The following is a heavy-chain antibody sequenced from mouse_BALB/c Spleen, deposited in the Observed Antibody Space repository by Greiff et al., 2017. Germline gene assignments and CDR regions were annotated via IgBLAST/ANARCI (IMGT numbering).Heavy chain of an antibody. CDR3: ARRGFYAMDY. CDR2: IDPANGNT. V-gene: IGHV14-3*02. CDR1: GFNIKDTY. J-gene: IGHJ4*01. Sequence: DVKLVESGAELVKPGASVKLSCTASGFNIKDTYMHWVKQRPEQGLEWIGRIDPANGNTKYDPKFQGKATITADTSSNTAYLQLSSLTSEDTAVYYCARRGFYAMDYWGQGTSVTVSS.